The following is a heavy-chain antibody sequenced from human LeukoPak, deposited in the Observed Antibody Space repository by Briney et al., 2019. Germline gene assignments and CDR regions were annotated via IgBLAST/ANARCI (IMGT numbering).Heavy chain of an antibody. J-gene: IGHJ4*02. V-gene: IGHV4-59*12. CDR1: GGSISGNY. D-gene: IGHD4-17*01. CDR3: ARGPTVTTDC. CDR2: IYYSGST. Sequence: PSETLSLTSTGSGGSISGNYWHWIRQPPGKGLEWIGYIYYSGSTNYNPSLKSRVTISVDTSKNQFSLKVNSVTAADTAVYYCARGPTVTTDCRGQGTLVTVSS.